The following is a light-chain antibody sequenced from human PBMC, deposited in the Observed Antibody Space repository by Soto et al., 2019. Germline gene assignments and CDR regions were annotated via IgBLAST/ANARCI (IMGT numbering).Light chain of an antibody. CDR3: QQYNNWPWLT. CDR2: GAS. Sequence: EIVLTQSLDTLSLSPGERATLSCRASQSVTLNYLAWYQHKPGQAPRLLIYGASTRATGIPARFSGSGSGTEFTLTISSLQSEDFAVYYCQQYNNWPWLTFGGGTKVEIK. V-gene: IGKV3-15*01. CDR1: QSVTLN. J-gene: IGKJ4*01.